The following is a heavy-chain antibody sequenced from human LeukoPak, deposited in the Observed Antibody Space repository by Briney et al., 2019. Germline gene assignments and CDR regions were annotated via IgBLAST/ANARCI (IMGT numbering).Heavy chain of an antibody. V-gene: IGHV1-2*02. D-gene: IGHD2-2*01. CDR3: ARLTVPAATVGDY. J-gene: IGHJ4*02. Sequence: AASVKVSCKASGYTFTGYYMHWVRQAPGQGLEWMGWINPNSGGTNYAQEFQGRVTMTRDTSISTAYMELSRLRSDDTAVYYCARLTVPAATVGDYWGQGTLVTVSS. CDR2: INPNSGGT. CDR1: GYTFTGYY.